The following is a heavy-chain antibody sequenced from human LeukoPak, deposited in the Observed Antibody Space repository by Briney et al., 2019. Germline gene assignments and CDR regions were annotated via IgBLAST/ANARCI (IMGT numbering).Heavy chain of an antibody. D-gene: IGHD1-26*01. CDR3: ARLGSGSYFGGFDY. CDR2: ISAYNGNT. J-gene: IGHJ4*02. CDR1: GYTFTSYG. Sequence: ASVKVSCKASGYTFTSYGISWVRQAPGQGLEWMGWISAYNGNTNYAQKLRGRVAMTTDTSTSTAYMELRSLRSDDTAVYYCARLGSGSYFGGFDYWGQGTLVTVSS. V-gene: IGHV1-18*01.